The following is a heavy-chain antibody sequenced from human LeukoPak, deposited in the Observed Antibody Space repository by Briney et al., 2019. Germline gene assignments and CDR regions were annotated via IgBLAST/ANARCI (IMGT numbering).Heavy chain of an antibody. CDR3: ARGGRKVVGPWVGAFDI. CDR2: IYYSGST. V-gene: IGHV4-59*01. J-gene: IGHJ3*02. Sequence: PSETLSLTCTVSGGSISSYYWGWIRQPPGKGLEWIGYIYYSGSTNYNPSLKSRVTISVDTSKNQFSLKLSSVTAADTAVYYCARGGRKVVGPWVGAFDIWGQGTMVTVSS. D-gene: IGHD1-26*01. CDR1: GGSISSYY.